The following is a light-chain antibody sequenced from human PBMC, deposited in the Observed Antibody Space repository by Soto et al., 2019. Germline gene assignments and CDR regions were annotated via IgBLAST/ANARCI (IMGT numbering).Light chain of an antibody. CDR3: MQSIQDPYT. J-gene: IGKJ2*01. Sequence: DIVMTQTPLSLSVTPGQPASISCKSSQSLLHRDGKTSLCWYLQRAGQPPHLLIYEVSNRFSGVSVRFSGSGSGTDFTLKISRVEAEDVGFYYCMQSIQDPYTFGQGTKLEIK. CDR1: QSLLHRDGKTS. V-gene: IGKV2D-29*01. CDR2: EVS.